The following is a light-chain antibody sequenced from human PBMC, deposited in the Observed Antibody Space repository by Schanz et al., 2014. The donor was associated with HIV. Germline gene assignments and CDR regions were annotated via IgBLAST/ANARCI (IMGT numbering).Light chain of an antibody. CDR1: QSVSSSY. J-gene: IGKJ2*01. CDR3: QQYSDWPPST. CDR2: DAS. V-gene: IGKV3D-20*02. Sequence: EIVLTQSPVILSLSPGERATLSCRASQSVSSSYLAWYQQKPGQAPRLLIYDASNRATGIPARFSGSGSGTDFTLTISGLQSEDFALYYCQQYSDWPPSTFGQGTKVEIK.